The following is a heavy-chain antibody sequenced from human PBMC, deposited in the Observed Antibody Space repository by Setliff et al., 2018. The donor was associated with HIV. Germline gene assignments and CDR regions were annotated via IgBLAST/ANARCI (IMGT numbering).Heavy chain of an antibody. Sequence: SETLSLTCNVSGGSISSGSYYWNWIRQPAGKGLEWIGRIYASGNTNYNPSLKGRVTISIDTSKNQFSLRLTSVTAADTAVYYCSRYYFGSASRNLYQFMDVWGKGTTVTVSS. D-gene: IGHD3-10*01. V-gene: IGHV4-61*02. CDR1: GGSISSGSYY. CDR2: IYASGNT. J-gene: IGHJ6*03. CDR3: SRYYFGSASRNLYQFMDV.